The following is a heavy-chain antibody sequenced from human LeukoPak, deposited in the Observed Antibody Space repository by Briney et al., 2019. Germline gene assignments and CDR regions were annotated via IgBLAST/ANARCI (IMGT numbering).Heavy chain of an antibody. CDR1: GFTFSSYS. D-gene: IGHD2-21*01. Sequence: PGGSLRLSCAASGFTFSSYSMNWVRQAPGKGLEWVSYISSSSSTIYYADSVKGRFTIFRDNAKNSLYLQMNSLRAEDTAVYYCASAYGGDKYYYYYMDVWGKGTTVTVSS. J-gene: IGHJ6*03. V-gene: IGHV3-48*01. CDR2: ISSSSSTI. CDR3: ASAYGGDKYYYYYMDV.